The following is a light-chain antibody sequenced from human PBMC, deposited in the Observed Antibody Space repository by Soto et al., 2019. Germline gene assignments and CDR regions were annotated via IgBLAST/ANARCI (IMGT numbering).Light chain of an antibody. CDR2: YDS. CDR1: HIGDKR. CDR3: QVWDIMTDNYV. J-gene: IGLJ1*01. V-gene: IGLV3-21*04. Sequence: SYELTEPPSVSVAPEKTTTITCGGNHIGDKRVHWYRQKPGQAPVLLISYDSDRPSGIPERFSGSKSANTATLTISRVEARDEAEYYCQVWDIMTDNYVFGGGTKLTVL.